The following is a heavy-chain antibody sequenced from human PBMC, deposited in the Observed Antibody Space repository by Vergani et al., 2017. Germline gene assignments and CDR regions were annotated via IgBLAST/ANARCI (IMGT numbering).Heavy chain of an antibody. D-gene: IGHD2-15*01. CDR2: VNFVTGAA. J-gene: IGHJ4*02. CDR3: ASCVGCCTGGSCRPYYFDL. Sequence: QVQLVQSGAAVKKPGASAKVSCTASGYIFKNYYMHWLRLAPGQGFQWMGVVNFVTGAATSPQKFEGRITMTRDTSTATFYMDLSSLKYEDTAIYYCASCVGCCTGGSCRPYYFDLWGQGTLVTVSS. V-gene: IGHV1-46*02. CDR1: GYIFKNYY.